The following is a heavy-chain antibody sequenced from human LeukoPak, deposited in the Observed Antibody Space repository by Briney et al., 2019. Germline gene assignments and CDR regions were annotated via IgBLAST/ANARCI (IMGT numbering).Heavy chain of an antibody. J-gene: IGHJ3*02. CDR1: GGTFSSYA. CDR2: IIPSFGTA. Sequence: EASVKVSCKASGGTFSSYAISWVRQAPGQGLEWMGGIIPSFGTANYAQKFQGRVTITTDESTSTAYMELSSLRSEDTAVYYCASEQGYCWSTSCYDSDDAFDIGGQGTMVTVSS. CDR3: ASEQGYCWSTSCYDSDDAFDI. V-gene: IGHV1-69*05. D-gene: IGHD2-2*01.